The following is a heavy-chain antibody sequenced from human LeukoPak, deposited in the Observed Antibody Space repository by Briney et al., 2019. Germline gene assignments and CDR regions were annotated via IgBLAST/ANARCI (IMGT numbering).Heavy chain of an antibody. CDR2: IYSGGST. V-gene: IGHV3-53*01. CDR1: GFTVSRHY. Sequence: QPGGSLTLSCGVSGFTVSRHYMTWVRQAPGKGLEWVSVIYSGGSTYYADSVKGRFTISRDNSKNTLYLQMNSLRAEDTAVYYCATQNFRYYSVYLRQGTLVTVSS. J-gene: IGHJ4*02. CDR3: ATQNFRYYSVY. D-gene: IGHD1-7*01.